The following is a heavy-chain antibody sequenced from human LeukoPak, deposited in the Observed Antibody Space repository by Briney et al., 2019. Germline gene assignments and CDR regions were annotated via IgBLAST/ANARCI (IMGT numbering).Heavy chain of an antibody. CDR1: GFTFSSYW. J-gene: IGHJ6*02. CDR3: ARESIAVAGSVYYYYGMDV. Sequence: GGSLRLSCAASGFTFSSYWMHWVRQAPGKGLVWVSRINSDGSSTSYADSVKGRFTISRDNAKNTLYLQMNSLRAEDTAVYYCARESIAVAGSVYYYYGMDVWGQGTTVTVSS. V-gene: IGHV3-74*01. CDR2: INSDGSST. D-gene: IGHD6-19*01.